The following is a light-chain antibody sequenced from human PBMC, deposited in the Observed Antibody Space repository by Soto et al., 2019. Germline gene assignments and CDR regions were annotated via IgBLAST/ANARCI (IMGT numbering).Light chain of an antibody. CDR2: AAS. CDR3: QESFTTPGT. CDR1: QSISNY. J-gene: IGKJ1*01. Sequence: DIQMTQSPSSLSASVGDRVTITCRASQSISNYLHWYQQKPGKAPKLLISAASSLQSGVPSRFSGTGSGTDFSLTISSLQSDDFATYYCQESFTTPGTFGQGTKVEIK. V-gene: IGKV1-39*01.